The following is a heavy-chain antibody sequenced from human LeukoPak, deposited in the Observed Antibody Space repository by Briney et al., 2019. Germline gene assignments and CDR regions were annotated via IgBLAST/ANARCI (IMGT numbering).Heavy chain of an antibody. CDR3: ARNEAISIGQKWYYYYMDV. CDR2: ISYDGSKN. V-gene: IGHV3-30*03. CDR1: GFSFNNYG. D-gene: IGHD6-6*01. J-gene: IGHJ6*03. Sequence: GGSLRLSCAASGFSFNNYGMHWVRQAPGKGLEWVAVISYDGSKNYYADSVKGRFTISRDKSKNTLYLQMNSLRAEDTAVYCCARNEAISIGQKWYYYYMDVWGKGTTVTVSS.